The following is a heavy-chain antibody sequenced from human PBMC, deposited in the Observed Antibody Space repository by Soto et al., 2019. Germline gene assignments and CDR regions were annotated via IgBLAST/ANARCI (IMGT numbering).Heavy chain of an antibody. CDR3: ARDFERYFDWSLGFDP. V-gene: IGHV1-18*01. Sequence: GASVKVSCKASGYTFTSYGISWVRQAPGQGLEWMGWISAYNGNTNYTQKLQGRVTMTTDTSTSTAYMELRSLRSDDTAVYYCARDFERYFDWSLGFDPWGQGTLVTVSS. J-gene: IGHJ5*02. D-gene: IGHD3-9*01. CDR2: ISAYNGNT. CDR1: GYTFTSYG.